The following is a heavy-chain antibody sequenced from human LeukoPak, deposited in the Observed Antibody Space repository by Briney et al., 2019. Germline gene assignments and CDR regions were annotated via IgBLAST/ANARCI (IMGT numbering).Heavy chain of an antibody. J-gene: IGHJ4*02. D-gene: IGHD4-11*01. V-gene: IGHV3-43*01. CDR2: SWDGGST. CDR3: AKDGAFYSNYVGGFDY. CDR1: GFTFDDYT. Sequence: GGSLRPSCAASGFTFDDYTMHWVRQAPGKGLEWVSISWDGGSTYYADSVKGRFTISRDNSKNSLYLQMNSLRTEDTALYYCAKDGAFYSNYVGGFDYWGQGTLVTVSS.